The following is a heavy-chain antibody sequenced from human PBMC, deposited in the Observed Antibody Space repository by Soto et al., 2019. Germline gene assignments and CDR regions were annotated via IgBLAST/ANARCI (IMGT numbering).Heavy chain of an antibody. D-gene: IGHD3-10*01. CDR2: ISGSGGST. V-gene: IGHV3-23*01. CDR1: GFTFSSYA. CDR3: AKVPYGSGSYYNTPLPP. J-gene: IGHJ5*02. Sequence: GGSLRLSCAASGFTFSSYAMSWVRQAPGKGLEWVSAISGSGGSTYYADPVKGRFTISRDNSKNTLYLQMNSLRAEDTAVYYCAKVPYGSGSYYNTPLPPWARGTLVTVSS.